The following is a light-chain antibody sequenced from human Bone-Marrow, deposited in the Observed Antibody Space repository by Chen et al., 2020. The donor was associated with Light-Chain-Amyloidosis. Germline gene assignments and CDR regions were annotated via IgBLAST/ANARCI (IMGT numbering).Light chain of an antibody. CDR1: AVPTKY. Sequence: SYELTQPPSLSVSPGPTARITCPGDAVPTKYAYWYQQKPGQAPVLVIPRDTERPSGISERFSGSSSGTTATLTISGVQAEDEADYHCQSADSSGTYEVIFGGGTKLTVL. J-gene: IGLJ2*01. CDR2: RDT. CDR3: QSADSSGTYEVI. V-gene: IGLV3-25*03.